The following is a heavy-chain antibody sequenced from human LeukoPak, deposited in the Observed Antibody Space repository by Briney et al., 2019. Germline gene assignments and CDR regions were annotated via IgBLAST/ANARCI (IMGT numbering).Heavy chain of an antibody. D-gene: IGHD1-14*01. Sequence: SETLSLTCTVSGGSISSGSYYWSWIRQPAGKGLEYIGRIYTSGSTNYNPSLKSRVTISIDTSKSQFSLKLSSVTAADAAVYYCARDTEHYYYYYMDVWGKGTTVTVSS. CDR1: GGSISSGSYY. J-gene: IGHJ6*03. CDR2: IYTSGST. V-gene: IGHV4-61*02. CDR3: ARDTEHYYYYYMDV.